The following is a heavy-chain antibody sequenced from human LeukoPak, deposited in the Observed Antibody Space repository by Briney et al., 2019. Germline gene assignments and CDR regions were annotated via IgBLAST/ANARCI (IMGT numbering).Heavy chain of an antibody. Sequence: PGGSLRLSCAASGLTFSSNAMHWVRQAPGKGLEWVAVISYDGSTKYYADSVKGRFTISRDDSKSTLYLQLNSLRVEDTAVYYCARDGNWNLDYWGQGTLVTVSS. J-gene: IGHJ4*02. CDR2: ISYDGSTK. V-gene: IGHV3-30-3*01. CDR3: ARDGNWNLDY. CDR1: GLTFSSNA. D-gene: IGHD1-1*01.